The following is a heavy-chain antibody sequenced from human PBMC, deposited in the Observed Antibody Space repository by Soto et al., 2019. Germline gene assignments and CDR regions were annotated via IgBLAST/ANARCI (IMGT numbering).Heavy chain of an antibody. Sequence: PGGSLRLSCTASGFTLQNYAMAWVRQAPGKGLEWVSTLIGGHYGTAYSYSVKGRFTVSRDNSKNCLYLQMNSLGVEDTAMYFCAKGKSTGDIDWFDPWGQGSLVTGS. CDR3: AKGKSTGDIDWFDP. CDR2: LIGGHYGT. D-gene: IGHD3-10*01. V-gene: IGHV3-23*01. J-gene: IGHJ5*02. CDR1: GFTLQNYA.